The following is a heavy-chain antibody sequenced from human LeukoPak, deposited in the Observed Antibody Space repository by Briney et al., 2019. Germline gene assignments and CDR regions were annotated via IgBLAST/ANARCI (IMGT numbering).Heavy chain of an antibody. CDR3: AKSDTSGYWY. CDR2: INSDGSST. J-gene: IGHJ4*02. D-gene: IGHD3-22*01. Sequence: GGSLRLSCAASGFTFSSYWMHWVRQAPGKGLVWVSRINSDGSSTSYADSVKGRFTISRDNSKNTLYLQMNSLRAEDTALYYCAKSDTSGYWYWGQGTLVTVSS. CDR1: GFTFSSYW. V-gene: IGHV3-74*01.